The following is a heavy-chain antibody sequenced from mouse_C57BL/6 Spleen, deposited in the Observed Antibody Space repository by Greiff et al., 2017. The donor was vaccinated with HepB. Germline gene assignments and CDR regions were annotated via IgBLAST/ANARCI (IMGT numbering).Heavy chain of an antibody. J-gene: IGHJ4*01. D-gene: IGHD2-2*01. CDR2: ISSGGSYT. CDR3: ASPSMVTTEEAMDY. Sequence: DVMLVESGGDLVKPGGSLKLSCAASGFTFSSYGMSWVRQTPDKRLEWVATISSGGSYTYYPDSVKGRFTISRDNAKNTLYLQMSSLKSEDTAMYYCASPSMVTTEEAMDYWGQGTSVTVSS. V-gene: IGHV5-6*02. CDR1: GFTFSSYG.